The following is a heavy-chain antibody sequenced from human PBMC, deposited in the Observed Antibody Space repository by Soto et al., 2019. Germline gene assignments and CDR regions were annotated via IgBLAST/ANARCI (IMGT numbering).Heavy chain of an antibody. V-gene: IGHV4-59*01. Sequence: SKTLSLTCTVSGGSISSYYWSWIRQPPGKGLEWIGYIYYSGSTNYNPSLKSRVTISVDTSKNQFSLKLSSVTAADTAVYYCARGYKATAILHWGQGTLVTVSS. J-gene: IGHJ4*02. CDR3: ARGYKATAILH. D-gene: IGHD2-2*02. CDR1: GGSISSYY. CDR2: IYYSGST.